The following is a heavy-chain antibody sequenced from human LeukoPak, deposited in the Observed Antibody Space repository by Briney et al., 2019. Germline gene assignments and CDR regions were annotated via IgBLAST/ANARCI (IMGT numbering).Heavy chain of an antibody. CDR1: GGSISSSSYY. CDR2: IYTSGST. Sequence: SETLSLTCTVSGGSISSSSYYWSWIRQPAGKGLEWIGRIYTSGSTNYNPSLKSRVTMSVDTSKNQFSLKLSSVTAADTAVYYCARDSLQYYYDSSGYYYVSYFDYWGQGTLATVSS. D-gene: IGHD3-22*01. CDR3: ARDSLQYYYDSSGYYYVSYFDY. J-gene: IGHJ4*02. V-gene: IGHV4-61*02.